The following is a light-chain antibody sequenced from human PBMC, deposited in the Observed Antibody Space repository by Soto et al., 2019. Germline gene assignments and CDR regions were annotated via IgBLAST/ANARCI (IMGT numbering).Light chain of an antibody. CDR1: SGGIASNS. V-gene: IGLV6-57*04. J-gene: IGLJ2*01. Sequence: NFMLTKPHSVSESPGKTVIISCTSSSGGIASNSVQWYQQRPGSDPTTVIYEDNQRPSGLPDRFSVSTDGSSNSASLTISVLQNEDEADYLCQSYDSNPVVFGGGTKVTVL. CDR3: QSYDSNPVV. CDR2: EDN.